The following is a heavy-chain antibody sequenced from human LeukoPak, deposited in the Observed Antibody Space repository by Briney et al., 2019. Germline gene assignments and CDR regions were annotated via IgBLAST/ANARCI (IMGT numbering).Heavy chain of an antibody. CDR2: ISGSGGST. CDR1: GFTFSSYW. CDR3: AREIFYYDNHPRPVDYFDY. J-gene: IGHJ4*02. Sequence: GGSLRLSCAASGFTFSSYWMSWVRQAPGKGLEWVSAISGSGGSTYYADSVKGRFTISRDNSKNTLYLQMNSLRAEDTAVYYCAREIFYYDNHPRPVDYFDYWGQGTLVTVSS. V-gene: IGHV3-23*01. D-gene: IGHD3-22*01.